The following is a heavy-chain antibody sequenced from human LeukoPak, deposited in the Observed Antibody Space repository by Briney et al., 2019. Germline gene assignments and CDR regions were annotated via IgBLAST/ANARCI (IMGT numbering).Heavy chain of an antibody. J-gene: IGHJ4*02. CDR2: INPSGGST. Sequence: ASVKVSCKASGYTFTSYYMHWVRQGPGQGLEWMGIINPSGGSTSYAEKFQGRVTMTRDTSISTAYMELSRLRSDDTAVYYCARWYGGPDDYWGQGTLVTVSS. CDR1: GYTFTSYY. D-gene: IGHD4-23*01. V-gene: IGHV1-46*01. CDR3: ARWYGGPDDY.